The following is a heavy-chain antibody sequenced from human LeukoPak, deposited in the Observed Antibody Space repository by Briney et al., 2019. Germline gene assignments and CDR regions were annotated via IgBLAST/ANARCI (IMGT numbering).Heavy chain of an antibody. CDR1: GFTFSSYW. CDR2: IKQDGSDK. V-gene: IGHV3-7*01. D-gene: IGHD2-15*01. CDR3: ARAPRYCSGGSCRS. J-gene: IGHJ4*02. Sequence: GGSLRLFCAASGFTFSSYWMSWVRQAPGRGLEGVANIKQDGSDKDYVDYVKGRFTISRDNDKNSLYLQMNSLRAEDTAVYYCARAPRYCSGGSCRSWGQGTLVTVSS.